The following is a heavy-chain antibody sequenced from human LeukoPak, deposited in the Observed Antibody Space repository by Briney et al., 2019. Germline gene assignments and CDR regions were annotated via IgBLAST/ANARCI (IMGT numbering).Heavy chain of an antibody. D-gene: IGHD1-26*01. V-gene: IGHV1-8*01. J-gene: IGHJ4*02. CDR3: ATDLVGAPGFGY. CDR2: MNPNSGNT. CDR1: GYTFTSYD. Sequence: ASVKVSCKASGYTFTSYDIHWVRQATGQGLEWMGWMNPNSGNTGYAQKFQGRVTMTEDTSTDTAYMELSSLRSEDTAVYYCATDLVGAPGFGYWGQGTLVTVSS.